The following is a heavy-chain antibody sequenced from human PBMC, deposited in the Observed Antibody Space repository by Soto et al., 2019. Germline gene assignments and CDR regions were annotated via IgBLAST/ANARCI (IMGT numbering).Heavy chain of an antibody. CDR2: IFWDADK. V-gene: IGHV2-5*02. J-gene: IGHJ4*02. CDR1: GFSLSTAGLG. D-gene: IGHD5-12*01. CDR3: ARRDGYNSAYNY. Sequence: QITLKESGPTLVKPTRTLTLTCTFSGFSLSTAGLGVGWIRQPPGKALEWLALIFWDADKRYSPTLKSRLTIIKDTFKNQVVLTMTNMDPVDTATYYCARRDGYNSAYNYWGQGILVTVSS.